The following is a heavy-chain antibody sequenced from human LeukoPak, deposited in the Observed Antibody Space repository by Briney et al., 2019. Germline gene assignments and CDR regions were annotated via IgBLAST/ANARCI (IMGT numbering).Heavy chain of an antibody. CDR1: GFSFTTYW. Sequence: GGSLRLSCAASGFSFTTYWIGWVRQAPGKGLEWVAFIRYDESHKYYIDSVKGRFTISRDNSKNTLYLQMNSLRAEDTAVYYCCGIAVAGIYWGQGTLVAVSS. D-gene: IGHD6-19*01. CDR2: IRYDESHK. CDR3: CGIAVAGIY. V-gene: IGHV3-30*02. J-gene: IGHJ4*02.